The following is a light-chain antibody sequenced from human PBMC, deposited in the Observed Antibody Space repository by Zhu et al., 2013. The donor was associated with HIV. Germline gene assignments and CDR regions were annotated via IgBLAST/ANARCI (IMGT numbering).Light chain of an antibody. Sequence: QSVLTQPPSASGTPGQRVTISCSGSSSIIGSNYVYWYQQLPGTAPKLLIYRNDQRPSGVPDRFSGSKSGTSASLAISGLRSDDEADYYCATRDDSLSAWVFGGGTKLTVL. CDR2: RND. J-gene: IGLJ3*02. CDR1: SSIIGSNY. CDR3: ATRDDSLSAWV. V-gene: IGLV1-47*01.